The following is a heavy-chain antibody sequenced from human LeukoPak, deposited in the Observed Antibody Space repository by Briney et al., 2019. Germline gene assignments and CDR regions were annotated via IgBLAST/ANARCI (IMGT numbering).Heavy chain of an antibody. Sequence: GGSLRLSCAASGFTFSSYAMHWVRQAPGKGLEWVAFIRYDASNQYYADSVKGRFTISRDNSKSTLYLQMNSLRAEDTALYYCASTKSDPWGQGTLVTVSS. V-gene: IGHV3-30*02. CDR1: GFTFSSYA. CDR2: IRYDASNQ. J-gene: IGHJ5*02. CDR3: ASTKSDP.